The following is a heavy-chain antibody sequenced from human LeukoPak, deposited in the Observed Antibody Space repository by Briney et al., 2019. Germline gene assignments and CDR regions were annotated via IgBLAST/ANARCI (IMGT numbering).Heavy chain of an antibody. CDR1: GGSISSYSYY. V-gene: IGHV4-39*07. D-gene: IGHD3-16*01. Sequence: SETLSLTCTVSGGSISSYSYYWGWIRQPPGKGLEWIGSIHYGGSTYYNPSLKSRVTISVDTSKNQFSLKLSSVTAADTAVYYCARAARYVWGGYYFDYWGQGTLVTVSS. CDR2: IHYGGST. J-gene: IGHJ4*02. CDR3: ARAARYVWGGYYFDY.